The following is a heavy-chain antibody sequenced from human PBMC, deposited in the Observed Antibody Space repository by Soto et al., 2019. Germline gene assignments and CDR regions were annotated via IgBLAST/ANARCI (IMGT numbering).Heavy chain of an antibody. CDR3: AGWGGHDYNY. Sequence: EVQLLGSGGGLVQPGGSLRLSCVGSGFTFSTYWMNWLRQATGKGLEWVANINPDGNVGTYVDSVRGRFTTSRDNAKNSLYLQMNSLRADDTAVYFCAGWGGHDYNYWGQGIMVTVSS. V-gene: IGHV3-7*03. CDR1: GFTFSTYW. D-gene: IGHD4-4*01. CDR2: INPDGNVG. J-gene: IGHJ4*02.